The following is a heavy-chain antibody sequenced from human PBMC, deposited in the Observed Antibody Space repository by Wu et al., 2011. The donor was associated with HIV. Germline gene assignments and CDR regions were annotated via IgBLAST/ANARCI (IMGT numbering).Heavy chain of an antibody. CDR3: VRDTTLIVKLSMDV. V-gene: IGHV3-48*03. D-gene: IGHD2-21*01. CDR2: ISSSGSTI. J-gene: IGHJ6*02. Sequence: VSYISSSGSTIYYADSVKGRFTISRDNAKNSLYLQMNSLRAEDTAVYYCVRDTTLIVKLSMDVWGQGTTVTVSS.